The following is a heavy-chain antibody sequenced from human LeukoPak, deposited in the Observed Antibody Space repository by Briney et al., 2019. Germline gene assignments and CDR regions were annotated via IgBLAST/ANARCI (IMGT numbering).Heavy chain of an antibody. CDR2: INPNSGGT. J-gene: IGHJ4*02. CDR3: ARGGYYDGSGYYYALNF. Sequence: GASVKVSCKASGYTFTDYYIHWVRQAPGQGLEWMGWINPNSGGTNSAQKFQGRVTMTKDTSISTAYMELNRLRSDDTAVYFCARGGYYDGSGYYYALNFWGPGTLVTVSS. CDR1: GYTFTDYY. V-gene: IGHV1-2*02. D-gene: IGHD3-22*01.